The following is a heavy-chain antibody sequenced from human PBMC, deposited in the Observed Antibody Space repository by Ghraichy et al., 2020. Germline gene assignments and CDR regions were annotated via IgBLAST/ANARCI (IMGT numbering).Heavy chain of an antibody. D-gene: IGHD3-22*01. J-gene: IGHJ5*02. CDR1: GGSISSYY. CDR2: IYYSGST. CDR3: ARDGGDYYDSSGYSDNWFDP. V-gene: IGHV4-59*01. Sequence: SETLSLTCTVSGGSISSYYWSWIRQPPGKGLEWIGYIYYSGSTNYNPSLKSRVTISVDTSKNQFSLKLSSVTAADTAVYYCARDGGDYYDSSGYSDNWFDPWGQGTLVTVSS.